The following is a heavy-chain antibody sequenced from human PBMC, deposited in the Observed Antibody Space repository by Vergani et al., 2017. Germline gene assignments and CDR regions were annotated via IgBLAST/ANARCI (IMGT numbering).Heavy chain of an antibody. V-gene: IGHV4-34*01. CDR2: IDHTGRP. CDR1: GGSFTCYH. J-gene: IGHJ6*03. CDR3: ARVNTETNGHLYYYYYMDV. D-gene: IGHD4-11*01. Sequence: QVQLQQWGGGLLKPSETLSLTCVVNGGSFTCYHRTWLRQSPGKGLEWVGDIDHTGRPDYNPSLKSRLTMSVDKSRNQFSLTLNSVTATDTAIYFCARVNTETNGHLYYYYYMDVWGQGTAVTVS.